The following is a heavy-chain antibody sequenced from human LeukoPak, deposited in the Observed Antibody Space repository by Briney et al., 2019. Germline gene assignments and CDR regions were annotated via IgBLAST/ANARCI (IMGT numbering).Heavy chain of an antibody. Sequence: ASVKVSCKASGYTFTGYYMHWVRQAPGQGLEWMGWINPNSGGTNYAQKFQGRVTMTRDTSISTAYMELSRLRSDDTAVYYCANDYYDSSGYYDFDYWGQGTLVTVSS. CDR2: INPNSGGT. CDR3: ANDYYDSSGYYDFDY. CDR1: GYTFTGYY. D-gene: IGHD3-22*01. J-gene: IGHJ4*02. V-gene: IGHV1-2*02.